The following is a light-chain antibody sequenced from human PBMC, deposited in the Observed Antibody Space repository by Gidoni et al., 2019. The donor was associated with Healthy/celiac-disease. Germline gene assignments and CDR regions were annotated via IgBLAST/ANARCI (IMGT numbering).Light chain of an antibody. Sequence: QSALTQPPSASGSPGQSVTISCTGTSSDVGGYNYVYWYQQHPGKAPKLMIYEVIKRPSGVPDRFSGSKSGNTASLTVSGLQAEDEADYYCSSYAGSNNFDVVFGGGTKLTVL. CDR1: SSDVGGYNY. CDR3: SSYAGSNNFDVV. V-gene: IGLV2-8*01. J-gene: IGLJ2*01. CDR2: EVI.